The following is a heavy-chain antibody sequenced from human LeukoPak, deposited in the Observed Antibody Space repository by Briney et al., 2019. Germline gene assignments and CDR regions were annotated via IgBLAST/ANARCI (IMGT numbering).Heavy chain of an antibody. Sequence: GGSLRLSCAASGFTVSSNYMSWVRQAPGKGLEWVSVIYSGGSTYYADSVKGRFTISRDNSKNTLYLQMNSLRAEDTAVYYCARVSSLVELRYFDWSKAAFDIWGQGTMVTVSS. V-gene: IGHV3-53*01. CDR2: IYSGGST. CDR3: ARVSSLVELRYFDWSKAAFDI. CDR1: GFTVSSNY. J-gene: IGHJ3*02. D-gene: IGHD3-9*01.